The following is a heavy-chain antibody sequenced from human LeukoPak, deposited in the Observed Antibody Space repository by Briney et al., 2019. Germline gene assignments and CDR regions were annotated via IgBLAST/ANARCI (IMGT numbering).Heavy chain of an antibody. CDR3: ARESYSSYDY. D-gene: IGHD6-6*01. J-gene: IGHJ4*02. Sequence: GASVKVSCKASGGTFSSYAISWVRQAPGQGLEWMGGIIPIFGTANYAQKFQGRVTITTDESTSTAYMELSFVTAADTAVYYCARESYSSYDYWGQGTLVTVSS. V-gene: IGHV1-69*05. CDR1: GGTFSSYA. CDR2: IIPIFGTA.